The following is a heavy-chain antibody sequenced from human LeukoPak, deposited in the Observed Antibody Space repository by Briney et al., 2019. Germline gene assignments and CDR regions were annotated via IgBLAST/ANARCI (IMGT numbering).Heavy chain of an antibody. J-gene: IGHJ4*02. CDR1: GRSISSYY. Sequence: SETLSLTCTVSGRSISSYYWSWIRQPAGKVLEWIGRISTSGSTNYNPSLKSRVTMSGDTSTNQFSLKLSSVTAADTAVYYCARGQPKGRPFDYWGQGTLVTVSS. V-gene: IGHV4-4*07. CDR3: ARGQPKGRPFDY. CDR2: ISTSGST. D-gene: IGHD1-1*01.